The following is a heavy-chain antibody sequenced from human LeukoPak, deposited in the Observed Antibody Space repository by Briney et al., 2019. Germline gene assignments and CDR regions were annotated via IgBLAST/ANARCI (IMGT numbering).Heavy chain of an antibody. Sequence: SETLSLTCTVSGGSISSGSYYWSWIRQPAGKGLEWIGRIYTSGSTNYTPSLKRRVTISVDTSKNQFSLKLSSVTAADTAVYYCARTTVVKSRAFDIWGQGTMVTVSS. D-gene: IGHD4-23*01. CDR3: ARTTVVKSRAFDI. V-gene: IGHV4-61*02. CDR2: IYTSGST. CDR1: GGSISSGSYY. J-gene: IGHJ3*02.